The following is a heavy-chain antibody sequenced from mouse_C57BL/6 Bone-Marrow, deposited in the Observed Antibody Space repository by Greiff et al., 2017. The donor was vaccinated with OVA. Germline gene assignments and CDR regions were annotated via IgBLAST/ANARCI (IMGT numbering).Heavy chain of an antibody. CDR2: ISNGGDST. CDR3: ARHDYYGSSYDAMDY. V-gene: IGHV5-12*01. D-gene: IGHD1-1*01. Sequence: EVHLVESGGGLVQPGGSLKLSCAASGFTFSDYYMYWVRQTPEKRLEWVAYISNGGDSTYYPDTVKGRFTISRDNAKNTLYLQMSRLKSEDTAMYYCARHDYYGSSYDAMDYWGQGTSVTVSS. CDR1: GFTFSDYY. J-gene: IGHJ4*01.